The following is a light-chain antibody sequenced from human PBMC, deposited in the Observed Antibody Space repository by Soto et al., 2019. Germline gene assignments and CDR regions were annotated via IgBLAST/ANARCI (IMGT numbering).Light chain of an antibody. Sequence: QSALTQPRSVSGSPGQSVTMSCTGTSSDVGGYNYVSWYQQYPGKAPKLIIYDVTKRPSGVPDRFSGSKSGNTASLTIFGLQAEDEADYYCCSFAGSYSYVVLGGATKVTVL. CDR2: DVT. J-gene: IGLJ2*01. V-gene: IGLV2-11*01. CDR3: CSFAGSYSYVV. CDR1: SSDVGGYNY.